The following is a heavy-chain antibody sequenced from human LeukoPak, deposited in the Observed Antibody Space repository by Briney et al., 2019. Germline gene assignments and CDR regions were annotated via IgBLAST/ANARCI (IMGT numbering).Heavy chain of an antibody. J-gene: IGHJ4*02. CDR2: IYSGGST. CDR3: ARGRIVGATWHPTSFDY. D-gene: IGHD1-26*01. CDR1: GFTVSSNY. V-gene: IGHV3-53*01. Sequence: GGSLRLSWAASGFTVSSNYMSWVRQAPGKGLEWVSVIYSGGSTYYADSVKGRFTISRDNSKNTLYLQMNSLRAEDTAVYYCARGRIVGATWHPTSFDYWGQGTLVTVSS.